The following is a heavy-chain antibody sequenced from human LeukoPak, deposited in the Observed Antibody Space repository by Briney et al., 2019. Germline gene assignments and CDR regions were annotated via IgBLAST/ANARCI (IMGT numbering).Heavy chain of an antibody. CDR3: ALAAAGTDLYYFDY. CDR1: GYTFTGYY. CDR2: INPNSGGT. J-gene: IGHJ4*02. Sequence: ASVKVSCKASGYTFTGYYMHWVRQAPGQGLEWMGWINPNSGGTNYAQKFQGRVTMTRDTSISTAYMELSRLRSDDTAVYYCALAAAGTDLYYFDYWGQGTLVTVSS. D-gene: IGHD6-13*01. V-gene: IGHV1-2*02.